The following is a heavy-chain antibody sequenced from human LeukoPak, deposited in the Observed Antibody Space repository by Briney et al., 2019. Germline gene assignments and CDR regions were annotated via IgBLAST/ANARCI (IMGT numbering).Heavy chain of an antibody. CDR3: ATDYGGNWAH. J-gene: IGHJ4*02. CDR1: GYTFTDYY. Sequence: ASVKISCKVSGYTFTDYYIHWVQRAPGKGLEWMGLVDPEDGETIYAEKFQGRVTITADTSTDTAYMELSSLRSEDTAVYYCATDYGGNWAHWGQGTLVTVSS. D-gene: IGHD4-23*01. V-gene: IGHV1-69-2*01. CDR2: VDPEDGET.